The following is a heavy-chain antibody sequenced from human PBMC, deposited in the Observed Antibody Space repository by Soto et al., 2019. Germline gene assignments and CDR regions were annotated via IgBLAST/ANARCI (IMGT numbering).Heavy chain of an antibody. CDR3: VREARGTHDYHYYHAMDV. Sequence: PGESLKISCRGFGYIFSNYWIGGVRQMPGKGLEWMGIIYPGDSDTSYSPAFQGQVTISADKSISTAYLQWSSLRGLDTAMYVCVREARGTHDYHYYHAMDVWGQGTTVTVSS. CDR1: GYIFSNYW. V-gene: IGHV5-51*01. J-gene: IGHJ6*02. D-gene: IGHD3-16*01. CDR2: IYPGDSDT.